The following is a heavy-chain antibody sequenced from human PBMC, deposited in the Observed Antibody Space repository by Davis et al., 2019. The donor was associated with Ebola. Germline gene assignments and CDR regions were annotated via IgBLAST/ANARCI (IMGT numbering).Heavy chain of an antibody. V-gene: IGHV3-48*02. CDR3: ARRRPETRDFWSGYYYYYGMDV. CDR1: GFTFSSYA. D-gene: IGHD3-3*01. Sequence: GGSLRLSCAASGFTFSSYAMSWVRQAPGKGLEWVSYISASSSTRFYADSVKGRFTISRDNAKNSLYLQMNSLRDEDTAVYYCARRRPETRDFWSGYYYYYGMDVWGQGTTVTVSS. CDR2: ISASSSTR. J-gene: IGHJ6*02.